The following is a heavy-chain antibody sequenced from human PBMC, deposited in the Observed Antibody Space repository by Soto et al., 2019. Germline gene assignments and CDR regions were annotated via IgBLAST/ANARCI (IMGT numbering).Heavy chain of an antibody. J-gene: IGHJ4*02. Sequence: QLLESGPGLVKPSETLSLTCTVSGGSISSSSYYWGWIRQPPGKGLEWIGSIYYSGSTYYNPSLKSRVTISVDTSKNQFSLKLSSVTAADTAVYYCARRHDSSGWLDYWGQGTLVTVSS. CDR3: ARRHDSSGWLDY. CDR2: IYYSGST. CDR1: GGSISSSSYY. D-gene: IGHD3-22*01. V-gene: IGHV4-39*01.